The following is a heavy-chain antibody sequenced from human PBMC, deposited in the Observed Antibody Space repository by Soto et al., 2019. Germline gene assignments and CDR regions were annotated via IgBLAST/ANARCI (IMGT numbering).Heavy chain of an antibody. CDR1: GFTFSTYA. CDR2: ISYDVSNK. D-gene: IGHD2-15*01. J-gene: IGHJ4*02. V-gene: IGHV3-30*04. Sequence: HPGGSLRLSCAASGFTFSTYAMHWVRQAPCKGLEWVAVISYDVSNKHYADSVKGRFTISRDNSKNTLYLQMNSLTAEDTAVYYCARPPVIDIVVTPDYWGQGTLVTVSS. CDR3: ARPPVIDIVVTPDY.